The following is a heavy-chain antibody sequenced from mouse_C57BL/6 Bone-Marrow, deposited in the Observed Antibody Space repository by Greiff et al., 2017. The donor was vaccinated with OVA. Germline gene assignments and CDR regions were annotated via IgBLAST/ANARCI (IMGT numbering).Heavy chain of an antibody. CDR2: IYPGDGDT. D-gene: IGHD2-1*01. CDR1: GYAFSSSW. J-gene: IGHJ4*01. Sequence: QVQLQQSGPELVKPGASVKISCKASGYAFSSSWMNWVKQRPGKGLVWIGRIYPGDGDTNYNGKFKGKATLTADKSSSTAYMQLSSLTSEDSAVYFCAREGGNYENPAMDYWGQGTSVTVSS. V-gene: IGHV1-82*01. CDR3: AREGGNYENPAMDY.